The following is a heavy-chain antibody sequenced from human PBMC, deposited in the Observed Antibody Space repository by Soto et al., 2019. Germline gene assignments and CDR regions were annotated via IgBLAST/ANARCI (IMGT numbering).Heavy chain of an antibody. CDR1: GGAFSDYA. D-gene: IGHD3-22*01. CDR3: ASWLKGTDSGNYYYGMDV. CDR2: IMPIFRAP. Sequence: QVHLVQPGAEVKKPGPSVKVSCKASGGAFSDYAFSWVRQAPGQGLEWLGGIMPIFRAPDYAQKFQGSITTTANELTRAAYMEMTSLRSENTALYYSASWLKGTDSGNYYYGMDVWGQGTTVTVS. J-gene: IGHJ6*02. V-gene: IGHV1-69*12.